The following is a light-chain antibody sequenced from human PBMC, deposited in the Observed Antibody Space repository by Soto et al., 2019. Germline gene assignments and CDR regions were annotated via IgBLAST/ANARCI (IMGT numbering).Light chain of an antibody. V-gene: IGLV2-14*01. CDR3: SSYTSSSSWV. Sequence: QSALTQPASVSGSPGQSITISCTGTSSDVDGYNYVSWYQQHPGKAPKLMIYDVSNRPSGVSHRFSGSKSVTTASLTIAGLQGDDEADYYCSSYTSSSSWVFGAGTKLTVL. J-gene: IGLJ3*02. CDR1: SSDVDGYNY. CDR2: DVS.